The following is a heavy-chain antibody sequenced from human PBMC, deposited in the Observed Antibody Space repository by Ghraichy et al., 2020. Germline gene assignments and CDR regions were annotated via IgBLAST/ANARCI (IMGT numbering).Heavy chain of an antibody. CDR2: INPNSGGT. J-gene: IGHJ6*02. Sequence: ASVKVSCKASGYTFTGYYMHWVRQAPGQGLEWMGWINPNSGGTNYAQKFQGRVTMTRDTSISTAYMELSRLRSDDTAVYYCARVECDFWSGPPSSPYYGMDVWGQGTTVTVSS. CDR3: ARVECDFWSGPPSSPYYGMDV. V-gene: IGHV1-2*02. CDR1: GYTFTGYY. D-gene: IGHD3-3*01.